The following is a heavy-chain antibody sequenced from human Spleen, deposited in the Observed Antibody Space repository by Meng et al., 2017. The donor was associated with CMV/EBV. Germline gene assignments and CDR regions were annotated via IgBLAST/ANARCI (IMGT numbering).Heavy chain of an antibody. V-gene: IGHV3-23*01. D-gene: IGHD6-19*01. CDR1: GFTFDTYA. CDR3: AKDLEQWLVPLDY. CDR2: ISGSGGST. J-gene: IGHJ4*02. Sequence: AACGFTFDTYAMSWVRQAPGSGLEWVAAISGSGGSTYYADSVRGRFTISRDNSKNTVYLQMNNLRAEDTAIFYCAKDLEQWLVPLDYWGQGTLVTVSS.